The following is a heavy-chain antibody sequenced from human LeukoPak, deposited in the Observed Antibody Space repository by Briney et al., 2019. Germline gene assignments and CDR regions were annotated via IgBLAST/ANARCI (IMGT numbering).Heavy chain of an antibody. Sequence: GGSLRLSCAASGFTFSSYSMNWVRQAPGKGLEWASSISSSSSYIYYADSVKGRFTISRDNAKNSLYLQMNSLRAEDTAVYYCARDRVATIGFDYWGQGTLVTVSS. V-gene: IGHV3-21*01. D-gene: IGHD5-12*01. J-gene: IGHJ4*02. CDR3: ARDRVATIGFDY. CDR1: GFTFSSYS. CDR2: ISSSSSYI.